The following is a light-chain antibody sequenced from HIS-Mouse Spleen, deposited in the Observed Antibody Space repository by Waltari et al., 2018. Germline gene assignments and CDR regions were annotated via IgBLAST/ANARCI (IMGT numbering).Light chain of an antibody. CDR1: SSYVGSYNR. Sequence: QSALTQPPSVSGSPGQSVTISCTGTSSYVGSYNRVSWYQHPPGTAPKRMIYEDSNRPSGVPDRFSGSKSRNTASLTISGLQAEDEADYYCSLYTSSSTLVFGGGTKLTVL. V-gene: IGLV2-18*01. J-gene: IGLJ2*01. CDR2: EDS. CDR3: SLYTSSSTLV.